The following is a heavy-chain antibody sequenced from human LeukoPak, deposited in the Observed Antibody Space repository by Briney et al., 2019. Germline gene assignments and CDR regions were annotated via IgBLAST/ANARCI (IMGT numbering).Heavy chain of an antibody. J-gene: IGHJ4*02. CDR1: GYTFTSYG. CDR3: ARARGGSSSWYTY. V-gene: IGHV1-2*02. D-gene: IGHD6-13*01. Sequence: ASVKVSCKASGYTFTSYGISWVRQAPGQGLEWMGWINPNSGGTNYAQKFQGRVTMTRDTSISTAYMELSRLRSDDTAVYYCARARGGSSSWYTYWGQGTLVTVSS. CDR2: INPNSGGT.